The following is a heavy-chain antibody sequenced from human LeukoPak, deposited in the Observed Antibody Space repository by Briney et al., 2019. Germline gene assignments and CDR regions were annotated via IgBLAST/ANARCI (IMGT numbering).Heavy chain of an antibody. CDR1: GFTFSSYW. V-gene: IGHV4-59*08. CDR2: IDYSGSI. J-gene: IGHJ4*02. D-gene: IGHD4-11*01. Sequence: PGGSLRLSCAASGFTFSSYWMSWVRQAPGKGLEWLGSIDYSGSIYDNPSLRSRVTISLDTSKNQVYLKVKSVTAADTAVYYCVRSEIDDYSKYWGQGTLVIVSS. CDR3: VRSEIDDYSKY.